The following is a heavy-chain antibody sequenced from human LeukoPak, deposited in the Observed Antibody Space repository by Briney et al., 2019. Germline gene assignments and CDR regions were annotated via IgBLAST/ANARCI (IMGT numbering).Heavy chain of an antibody. J-gene: IGHJ4*02. D-gene: IGHD7-27*01. CDR3: ARRTLITGDDY. CDR1: GGTFSSYA. V-gene: IGHV1-18*01. CDR2: ISAYNGNT. Sequence: ASVKVSCKASGGTFSSYAISWVRQAPGQGLEWLGRISAYNGNTNYAQKLQGRVTMTTDTSTSTAYMELRSLRSDDTAVYYCARRTLITGDDYWGQGTLVTVSS.